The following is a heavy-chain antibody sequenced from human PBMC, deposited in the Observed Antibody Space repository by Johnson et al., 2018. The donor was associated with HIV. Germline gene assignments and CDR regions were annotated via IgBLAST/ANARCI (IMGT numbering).Heavy chain of an antibody. Sequence: VQLVESGGGLVQPGGSLRLSCAASGFTVSSNYMSWVRQAPGKGLEWVSVIYSGGSTYYADSVKGRFTISRDNSKNTLYLQMNSLRAEDTAVYYCARVDRPDAYYRYAFDIWGQGTMVTVSS. CDR1: GFTVSSNY. CDR2: IYSGGST. J-gene: IGHJ3*02. CDR3: ARVDRPDAYYRYAFDI. D-gene: IGHD3-16*01. V-gene: IGHV3-66*02.